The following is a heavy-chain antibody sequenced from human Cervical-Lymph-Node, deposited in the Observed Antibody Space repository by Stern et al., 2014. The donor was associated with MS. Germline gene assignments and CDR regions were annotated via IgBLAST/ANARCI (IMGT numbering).Heavy chain of an antibody. CDR3: ARGHRDYSSSPYFDY. Sequence: VQLVESGSELRKPGASVKVSCKASGYTFTGYIMNWVRQAPGQGLEWMGWINTNTGNPTYAQGFTGRFVFSLDTSVSTAYLQISSLKAEDTAVYYCARGHRDYSSSPYFDYWGQGTLVTVSS. J-gene: IGHJ4*02. V-gene: IGHV7-4-1*02. CDR2: INTNTGNP. CDR1: GYTFTGYI. D-gene: IGHD6-6*01.